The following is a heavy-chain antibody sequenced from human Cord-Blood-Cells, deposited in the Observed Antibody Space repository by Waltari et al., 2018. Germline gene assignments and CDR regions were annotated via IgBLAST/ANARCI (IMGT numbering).Heavy chain of an antibody. CDR2: IYPGDSDT. CDR1: GYSFTSYW. Sequence: EVQLVQSGAEVKKPGESLKISCKGSGYSFTSYWIGWVRQMPGKGLEWMGIIYPGDSDTRYSPSFQGQVTISADKSISTAYLQWSILKASDTAMYYCATASGIAAAGVAFDYWGQGTLVTVSS. J-gene: IGHJ4*02. V-gene: IGHV5-51*01. CDR3: ATASGIAAAGVAFDY. D-gene: IGHD6-13*01.